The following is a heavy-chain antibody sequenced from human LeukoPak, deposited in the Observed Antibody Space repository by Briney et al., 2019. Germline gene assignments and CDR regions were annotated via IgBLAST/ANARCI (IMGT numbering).Heavy chain of an antibody. D-gene: IGHD3-10*01. V-gene: IGHV4-38-2*02. CDR3: ARDGSGSYYTDY. J-gene: IGHJ4*02. CDR1: GYSISSGYY. CDR2: IYHSGST. Sequence: SETLSLTCTVSGYSISSGYYWGWIRQPPGKGLEWIGSIYHSGSTYYNPSLKSRVTISVDTPKNQFSLKLSSVTAADTAVYYCARDGSGSYYTDYWGQGTLVTVSS.